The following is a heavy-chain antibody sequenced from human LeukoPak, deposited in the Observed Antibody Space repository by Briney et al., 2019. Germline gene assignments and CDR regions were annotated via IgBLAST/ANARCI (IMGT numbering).Heavy chain of an antibody. V-gene: IGHV3-7*01. Sequence: GGSLRLSCAASGFSFTSYGMSWVRQAPGKGLEWVANIKHDGSEKCYVDSVKGRFTISRDNANNSLYLQMNSLRAEDTAVYYCTREVWYIVTVPAAIDYWGQGTLVTVSS. CDR1: GFSFTSYG. J-gene: IGHJ4*02. CDR2: IKHDGSEK. CDR3: TREVWYIVTVPAAIDY. D-gene: IGHD2-2*01.